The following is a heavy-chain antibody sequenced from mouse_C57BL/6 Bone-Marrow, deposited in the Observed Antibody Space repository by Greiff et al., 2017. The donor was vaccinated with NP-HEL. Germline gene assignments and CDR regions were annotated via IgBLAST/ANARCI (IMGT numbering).Heavy chain of an antibody. D-gene: IGHD2-1*01. V-gene: IGHV5-17*01. CDR3: ARSYGNYYFDY. J-gene: IGHJ2*01. CDR1: GFTFSDYG. CDR2: ISSGSSTI. Sequence: EVKVEESGGGLVKPGGSLKLSCAASGFTFSDYGMHWVRQAPEKGLEWVAYISSGSSTIYYADTVKGRFTISRDNAKNTLFLQMTSLRSEDTAMYYCARSYGNYYFDYWGQGTTLTVSS.